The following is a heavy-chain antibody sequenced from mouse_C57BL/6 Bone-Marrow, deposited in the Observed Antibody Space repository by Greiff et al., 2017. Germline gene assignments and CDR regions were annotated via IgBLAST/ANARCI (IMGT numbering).Heavy chain of an antibody. CDR2: ISSGSSTI. CDR1: GFTFSDYG. V-gene: IGHV5-17*01. CDR3: AGGDDAYGGAWFAY. D-gene: IGHD2-2*01. J-gene: IGHJ3*01. Sequence: EVKVVESGGGLVKPGASLKLSCAASGFTFSDYGMHWVRQAPEKGLKWVAYISSGSSTIYYTDTVKGRFTISRANAKNTLFLQMTSMASEEAAMYYCAGGDDAYGGAWFAYWGQGTLVTVSA.